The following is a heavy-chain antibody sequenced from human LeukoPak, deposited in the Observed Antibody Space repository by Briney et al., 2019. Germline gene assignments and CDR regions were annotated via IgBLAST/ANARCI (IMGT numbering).Heavy chain of an antibody. V-gene: IGHV4-59*01. CDR2: IYYSGST. J-gene: IGHJ4*02. D-gene: IGHD3-22*01. Sequence: SETLSLTCTVSSASIRGFYWSWIRQPPGKGLEWIGYIYYSGSTNYNPSLKRRVTISLDKSKNQFSLKLTSVTAADTGVYYCARGVYNYDTSGYYDHYFDFWGQGDLVTVSS. CDR3: ARGVYNYDTSGYYDHYFDF. CDR1: SASIRGFY.